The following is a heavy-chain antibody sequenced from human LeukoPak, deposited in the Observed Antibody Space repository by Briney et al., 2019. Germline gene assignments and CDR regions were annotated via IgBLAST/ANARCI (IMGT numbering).Heavy chain of an antibody. CDR3: ASSTTKGPYYYYGMDV. V-gene: IGHV3-7*01. CDR1: GFTFSSYW. Sequence: GGSLRLSCAASGFTFSSYWMSWVRQAPGKGLEWVANIKQDGSEKYYVDSVKGRFTISRENAKNSLYLQMNSLRAEDTAVYYCASSTTKGPYYYYGMDVWGQGTTVTVSS. D-gene: IGHD4-11*01. CDR2: IKQDGSEK. J-gene: IGHJ6*02.